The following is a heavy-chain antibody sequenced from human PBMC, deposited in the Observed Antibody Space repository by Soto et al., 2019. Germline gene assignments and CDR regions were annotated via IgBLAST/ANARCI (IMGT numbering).Heavy chain of an antibody. J-gene: IGHJ6*02. V-gene: IGHV3-23*01. CDR2: ISFTGDSR. CDR3: AKKSCSSPGCPYGMDV. CDR1: GLNFNAYV. D-gene: IGHD2-2*01. Sequence: GGSLRLSCAASGLNFNAYVMNWFRQAPGKGQEWVSIISFTGDSRSYADSVKDRFTISRDNSQNTLYLQMNSLRAEDTAVYYCAKKSCSSPGCPYGMDVWGQGTTVTGSS.